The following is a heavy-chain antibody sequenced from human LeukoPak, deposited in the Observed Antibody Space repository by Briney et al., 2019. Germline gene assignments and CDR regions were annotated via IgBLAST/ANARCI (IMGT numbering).Heavy chain of an antibody. CDR2: ITSSGTYI. J-gene: IGHJ6*03. CDR3: ARDPYSGNYGNYYYYYMDV. D-gene: IGHD1-26*01. Sequence: AGGSLRLSCATSGFTFNNYNMNWVRQAPGRALEWVSSITSSGTYIFYADSVKGRFTISRDNAKNSLYLQMNSLGPEDTAVYYCARDPYSGNYGNYYYYYMDVWGKGTTVTISS. V-gene: IGHV3-21*01. CDR1: GFTFNNYN.